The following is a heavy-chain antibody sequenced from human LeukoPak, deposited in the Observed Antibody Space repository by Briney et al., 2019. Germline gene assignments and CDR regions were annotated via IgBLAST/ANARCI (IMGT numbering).Heavy chain of an antibody. Sequence: ASVKVSCKASGYTFTSYGISWVRQAPGQGLEWMGWISAYTGNTNYAQKLQGRVTMTTDTSTNTAYMELRSLRSDDTAVYYCAKDALSMYYDILTGYYNNLWASSIFDYWGQGTLVTVSS. CDR2: ISAYTGNT. V-gene: IGHV1-18*01. J-gene: IGHJ4*02. D-gene: IGHD3-9*01. CDR1: GYTFTSYG. CDR3: AKDALSMYYDILTGYYNNLWASSIFDY.